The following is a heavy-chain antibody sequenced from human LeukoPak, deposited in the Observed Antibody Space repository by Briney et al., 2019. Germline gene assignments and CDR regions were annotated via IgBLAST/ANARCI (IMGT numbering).Heavy chain of an antibody. Sequence: SETLSLTSTISGGSIGSYYWSWIRQPPWKGLEWIGYIFNSGITNYNPSLKSRLTISVDTSKNQFSLKLNSVTAADTAVYYCARGVVTPYYYYGMDVWGQGTTVTVSS. J-gene: IGHJ6*02. D-gene: IGHD4-23*01. CDR1: GGSIGSYY. V-gene: IGHV4-59*01. CDR3: ARGVVTPYYYYGMDV. CDR2: IFNSGIT.